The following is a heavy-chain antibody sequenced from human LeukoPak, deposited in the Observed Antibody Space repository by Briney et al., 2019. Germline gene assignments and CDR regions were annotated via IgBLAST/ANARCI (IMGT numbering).Heavy chain of an antibody. J-gene: IGHJ5*02. CDR3: TTESYGGNSWWFDP. CDR1: GFTFSNAW. Sequence: PGGSLRLSCAASGFTFSNAWMSWVRQAPGKGLEWVGRIKSKTDGGTTDYAAPVKGRFTISRDDSKNTLYLQMNSLKTEDTAVYYCTTESYGGNSWWFDPWGQGTLATVSS. V-gene: IGHV3-15*01. D-gene: IGHD4-23*01. CDR2: IKSKTDGGTT.